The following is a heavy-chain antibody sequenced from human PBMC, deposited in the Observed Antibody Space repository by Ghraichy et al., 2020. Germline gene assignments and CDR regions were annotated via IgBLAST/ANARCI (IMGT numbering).Heavy chain of an antibody. D-gene: IGHD3-3*01. CDR3: AILASSDVDV. CDR1: GGSISSGPYS. J-gene: IGHJ6*02. V-gene: IGHV4-30-2*01. Sequence: LNISCAVSGGSISSGPYSWTWLRQPPGKGLEWIGYIYHSGPAYYTPSLETRVTISVDNFENQFSLQLTSVTAADAAVYYCAILASSDVDVWGPGIAVTVSS. CDR2: IYHSGPA.